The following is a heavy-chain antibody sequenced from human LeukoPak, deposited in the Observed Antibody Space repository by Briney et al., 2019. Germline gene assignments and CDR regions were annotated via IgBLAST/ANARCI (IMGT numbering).Heavy chain of an antibody. V-gene: IGHV3-23*01. J-gene: IGHJ4*02. CDR3: AKDRVGALLYCGC. CDR2: LSDSGTNT. CDR1: GFTFRNYG. Sequence: GGTLRLSCAASGFTFRNYGMSWVRQAPGERLEWVSALSDSGTNTYYVHSVKGRFTISRDISKNTLYLQMNSLRVEDTAVYYCAKDRVGALLYCGCGGQGTRVTVS. D-gene: IGHD1-26*01.